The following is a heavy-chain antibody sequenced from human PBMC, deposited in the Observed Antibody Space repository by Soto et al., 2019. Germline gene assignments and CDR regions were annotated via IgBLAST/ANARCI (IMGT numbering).Heavy chain of an antibody. J-gene: IGHJ6*02. CDR3: ARGGWFGESYYGMDV. CDR1: GFSFDSYD. CDR2: ISSAGDT. Sequence: EVQLVESGGGLVQPGGSLRLSCAASGFSFDSYDMHWVRQATGKDLEWVSVISSAGDTYYLGSVKGRFTISRENAKKSLYLQMNSLRAGDTAVYYCARGGWFGESYYGMDVWGQGTTVTVSS. D-gene: IGHD3-10*01. V-gene: IGHV3-13*04.